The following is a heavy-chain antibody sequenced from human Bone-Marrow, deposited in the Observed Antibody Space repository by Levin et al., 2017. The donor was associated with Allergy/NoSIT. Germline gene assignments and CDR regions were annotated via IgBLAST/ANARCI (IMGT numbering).Heavy chain of an antibody. D-gene: IGHD2-8*02. CDR1: GFTFSDYY. J-gene: IGHJ6*02. Sequence: GGSLRLSCAASGFTFSDYYMSWIRQAPGKGLEWISYISSGNTIHYADSVKGRFTISRDNAKNSLYLQMNSVRAEDTAVYYCAKSTGEKNYYYGMDVWGQGTTVAVSS. CDR2: ISSGNTI. CDR3: AKSTGEKNYYYGMDV. V-gene: IGHV3-11*01.